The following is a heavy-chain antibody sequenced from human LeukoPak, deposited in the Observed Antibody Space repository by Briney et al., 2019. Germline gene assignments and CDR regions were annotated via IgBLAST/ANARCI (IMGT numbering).Heavy chain of an antibody. J-gene: IGHJ4*01. D-gene: IGHD3-3*01. CDR1: GFTLSSYD. CDR3: ARRLGEGPYDY. V-gene: IGHV3-13*01. Sequence: GGSLRLSCAASGFTLSSYDMHWVRQVIGKGLEWVSVINTAGDAYYPDFVKGRFTISRESAKNSFYLQMNSLRAGDTAVYYCARRLGEGPYDYWGHGTLVTVSS. CDR2: INTAGDA.